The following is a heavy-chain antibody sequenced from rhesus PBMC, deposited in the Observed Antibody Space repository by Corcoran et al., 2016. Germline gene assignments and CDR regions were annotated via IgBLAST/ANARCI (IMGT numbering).Heavy chain of an antibody. V-gene: IGHV3-178*01. D-gene: IGHD4-23*01. J-gene: IGHJ4*01. CDR3: ASEYSNFLNY. CDR1: GFTFSANY. Sequence: EVQLVESGGGLATPGGSLRLSCAASGFTFSANYMDWVRQAPGKGLERDSRISMGGDTTWYADSVKDRFTISRENAKNTLFLQMDSLRTEDTAVYYCASEYSNFLNYWGQGVLVTVSS. CDR2: ISMGGDTT.